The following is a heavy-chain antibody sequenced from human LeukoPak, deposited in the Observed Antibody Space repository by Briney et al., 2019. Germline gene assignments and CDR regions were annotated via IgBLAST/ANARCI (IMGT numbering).Heavy chain of an antibody. J-gene: IGHJ4*02. V-gene: IGHV3-7*01. CDR1: GFTLSSYW. CDR2: IKQDGSEK. CDR3: ARGLYVGK. D-gene: IGHD3-16*01. Sequence: GGSLRLSCAASGFTLSSYWMSWVRQAPGKGLEWVANIKQDGSEKYYVDSVKGRFTISRDNAKNSLYLQMNSLRAEDTAVYYCARGLYVGKWGQGTLVTVSS.